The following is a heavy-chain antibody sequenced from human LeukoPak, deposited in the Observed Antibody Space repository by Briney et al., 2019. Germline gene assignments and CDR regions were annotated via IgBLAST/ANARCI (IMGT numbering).Heavy chain of an antibody. CDR1: GGSISSRSYY. V-gene: IGHV4-39*01. J-gene: IGHJ4*02. CDR3: ARHLSREDYGDYVDY. D-gene: IGHD4-17*01. Sequence: PSETLSLTCTVSGGSISSRSYYWGWIRQPPGKGLEWIASIYSSGSTYYNPSLKSRVTISVDTSKNQFSLKLRSVTAIDTAVYYCARHLSREDYGDYVDYWGQETLVSVSS. CDR2: IYSSGST.